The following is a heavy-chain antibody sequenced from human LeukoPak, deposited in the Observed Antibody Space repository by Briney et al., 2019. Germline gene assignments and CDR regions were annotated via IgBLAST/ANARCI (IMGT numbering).Heavy chain of an antibody. CDR2: ISSSGSTI. D-gene: IGHD6-13*01. CDR3: TSAAGTLWTFDY. J-gene: IGHJ4*02. Sequence: PGGSLRLSCAASGFTFSSYEMNWVRQAPGKGLEWVSYISSSGSTIYYADSVKGRFTISRDNSKNTLYLQMNSLRAEDTAVYYCTSAAGTLWTFDYWGQGTLVTVSS. V-gene: IGHV3-48*03. CDR1: GFTFSSYE.